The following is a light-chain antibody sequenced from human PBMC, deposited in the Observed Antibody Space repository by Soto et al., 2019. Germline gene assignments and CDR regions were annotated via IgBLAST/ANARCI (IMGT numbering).Light chain of an antibody. CDR1: QGIRNY. CDR3: QKYNSAPFT. J-gene: IGKJ3*01. CDR2: AAS. Sequence: DIQMTQSPSSLSASVGDRVTITCRASQGIRNYLASYQQKPGKVPKLLIYAASTLQSGVPSRFSGSGSWTDFTLTISSLQTEEVATDYCQKYNSAPFTVGPGTKVDSK. V-gene: IGKV1-27*01.